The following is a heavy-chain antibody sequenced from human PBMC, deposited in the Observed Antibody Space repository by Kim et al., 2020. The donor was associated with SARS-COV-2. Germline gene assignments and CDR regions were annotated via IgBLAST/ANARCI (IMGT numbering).Heavy chain of an antibody. CDR2: ISTNSDST. J-gene: IGHJ4*02. CDR3: ASRYSFGL. Sequence: GGSLRLSCEASGFNFKNFSMNWVRQAPGKGLQWVSYISTNSDSTHYADSVKGRFTISRDDAKNSLSLQMNSLRDEDSGIYYCASRYSFGLWGQGTLVTVSS. V-gene: IGHV3-48*02. CDR1: GFNFKNFS. D-gene: IGHD5-18*01.